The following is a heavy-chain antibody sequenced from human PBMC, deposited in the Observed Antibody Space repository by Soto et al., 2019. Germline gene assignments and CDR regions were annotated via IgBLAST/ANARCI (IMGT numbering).Heavy chain of an antibody. D-gene: IGHD2-2*01. Sequence: ASVKVSCKASGYTFTSYGISWVRQAPGQGLEWMGWISAYNGNTNYAQKLQGGVTMTTDTSTSTAYMELMSLRSDVTAVYAGARAAIVVVPSAMGWVDYWGQGTLVTVSS. CDR1: GYTFTSYG. J-gene: IGHJ4*02. CDR3: ARAAIVVVPSAMGWVDY. CDR2: ISAYNGNT. V-gene: IGHV1-18*01.